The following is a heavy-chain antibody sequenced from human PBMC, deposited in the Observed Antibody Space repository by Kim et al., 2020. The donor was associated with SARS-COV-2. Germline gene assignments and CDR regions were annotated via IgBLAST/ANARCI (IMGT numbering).Heavy chain of an antibody. CDR3: ARGLEGYSSGWYWDY. Sequence: PPLKGRVTISVDTSKNQFSLKLSSVTAADTAVYYCARGLEGYSSGWYWDYWGQGTLVTVSS. J-gene: IGHJ4*02. V-gene: IGHV4-59*09. D-gene: IGHD6-19*01.